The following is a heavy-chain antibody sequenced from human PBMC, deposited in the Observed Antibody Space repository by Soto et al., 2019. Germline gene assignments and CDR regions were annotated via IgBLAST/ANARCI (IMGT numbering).Heavy chain of an antibody. Sequence: ASVKVSCKVSGYTLTELSMHWVRQAPGKGLEWMGGFDPEDGETIYAQKFQGRVTMTEDTSTDTAYMELSSLRSEDTAVYYCATALNMVRGVIDDYWGQGTLVTVSS. CDR3: ATALNMVRGVIDDY. J-gene: IGHJ4*02. V-gene: IGHV1-24*01. CDR1: GYTLTELS. CDR2: FDPEDGET. D-gene: IGHD3-10*01.